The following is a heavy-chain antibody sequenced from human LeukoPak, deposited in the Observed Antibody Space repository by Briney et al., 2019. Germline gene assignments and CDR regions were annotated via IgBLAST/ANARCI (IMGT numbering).Heavy chain of an antibody. J-gene: IGHJ3*02. D-gene: IGHD3-10*01. CDR2: ISSSGSTI. CDR1: GFTFSSYE. Sequence: GGSLRLSCAASGFTFSSYEMNWVRQAPGKGLQWVSYISSSGSTIYYADSVKGRFTISRDNAKNSLYLQMNSLRAEDTAVYYCARGVTMARGNAFDSWGLGTMVTVSS. CDR3: ARGVTMARGNAFDS. V-gene: IGHV3-48*03.